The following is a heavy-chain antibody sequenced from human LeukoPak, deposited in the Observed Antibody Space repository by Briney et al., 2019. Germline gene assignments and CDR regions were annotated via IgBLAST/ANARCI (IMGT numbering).Heavy chain of an antibody. D-gene: IGHD3-22*01. V-gene: IGHV3-21*04. CDR1: GFTFSSYS. CDR3: AKVMIVVVSSINLDY. J-gene: IGHJ4*02. Sequence: TGGSLRLSCAASGFTFSSYSMNWVRQAPGKGLEWVSSISSSSSYIYYADSVKGRFTISRDNAKNSLYLQMNSLRAEDTAVYYCAKVMIVVVSSINLDYWGQGTLVTVSS. CDR2: ISSSSSYI.